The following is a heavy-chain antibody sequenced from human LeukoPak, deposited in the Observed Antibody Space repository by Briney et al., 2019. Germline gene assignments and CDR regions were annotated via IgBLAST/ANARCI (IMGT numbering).Heavy chain of an antibody. CDR1: GGSISSSNW. J-gene: IGHJ4*02. CDR3: ASRSSGWFFEH. Sequence: PSETLSLTCAVSGGSISSSNWWNWVRQAPGKGLEWIGEMHHSGTTHYNPSLKSRVTISVDKSKNQFSLKLNSVTAADTAVYYCASRSSGWFFEHWGQGNLVTVSS. V-gene: IGHV4-4*02. D-gene: IGHD6-19*01. CDR2: MHHSGTT.